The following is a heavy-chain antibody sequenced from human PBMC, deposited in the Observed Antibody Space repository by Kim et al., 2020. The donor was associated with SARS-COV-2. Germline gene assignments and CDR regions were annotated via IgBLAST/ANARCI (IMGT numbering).Heavy chain of an antibody. Sequence: ASVKVSCKASGYTFTSYAMHWVRQAPGQRLEWMGWINAGNGNTKYSQKFQGRVTITRDTSASTAYMELSSLRSEDTAVYYCARVPLNYDILTGYYMGEDAFDIWGQGTMVTVSS. CDR3: ARVPLNYDILTGYYMGEDAFDI. CDR1: GYTFTSYA. J-gene: IGHJ3*02. CDR2: INAGNGNT. D-gene: IGHD3-9*01. V-gene: IGHV1-3*01.